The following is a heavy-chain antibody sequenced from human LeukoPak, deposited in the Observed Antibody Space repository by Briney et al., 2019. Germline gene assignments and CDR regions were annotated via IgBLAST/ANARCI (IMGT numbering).Heavy chain of an antibody. D-gene: IGHD3-10*01. J-gene: IGHJ4*02. CDR1: GFTFSSSAM. Sequence: GSLRLSCAASGFTFSSSAMAWVRQPPGKGLEWIGEIYHSGSTNYNPSLKSRVTISVDKSKNQFSLKLSSVTAADTAVYYCARAPSGLTMVRPPDYWGQGTLVTVSS. V-gene: IGHV4-4*02. CDR3: ARAPSGLTMVRPPDY. CDR2: IYHSGST.